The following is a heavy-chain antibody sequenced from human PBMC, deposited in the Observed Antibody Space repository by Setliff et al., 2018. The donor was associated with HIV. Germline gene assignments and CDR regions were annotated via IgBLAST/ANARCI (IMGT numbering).Heavy chain of an antibody. D-gene: IGHD6-19*01. J-gene: IGHJ3*02. CDR1: GDTFTGHA. V-gene: IGHV1-69*05. Sequence: SVKVSCKISGDTFTGHAIVWVRQAPGQGLEWMGGIIPITGTIHFAQKFQDRITVTKDESTGTVYMELSSLRAEDTAVYYCARGFQVGQWLGDGAFDIWGQGTMVTVSS. CDR3: ARGFQVGQWLGDGAFDI. CDR2: IIPITGTI.